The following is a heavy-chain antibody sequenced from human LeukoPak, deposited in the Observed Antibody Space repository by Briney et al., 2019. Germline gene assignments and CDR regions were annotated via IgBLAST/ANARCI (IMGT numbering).Heavy chain of an antibody. J-gene: IGHJ4*02. V-gene: IGHV3-21*01. D-gene: IGHD4-17*01. CDR3: ARLSYGDSGAFDY. Sequence: PGGSLRLSCAASGFIFSSYTMNWVRQAPGEGLEWVSSISRRSSYIYYADSVKGRFTISRDNAKNSLYLQMSSLRAEDTAVYYCARLSYGDSGAFDYWGQGTLVTVSS. CDR1: GFIFSSYT. CDR2: ISRRSSYI.